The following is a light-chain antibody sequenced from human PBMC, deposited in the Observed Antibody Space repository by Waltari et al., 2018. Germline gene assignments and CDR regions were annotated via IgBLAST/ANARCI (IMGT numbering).Light chain of an antibody. CDR1: QTNYTH. CDR2: DAS. CDR3: QQSYRTPYT. V-gene: IGKV1-39*01. Sequence: DIQLTQSPAALSPAVGDRLTNTFRASQTNYTHLNWYQQKPGHAPDLLIFDASNLPGGVPSRFSGSGSGTDFTLTINSLQPEDIATYYCQQSYRTPYTFGLGTKLQI. J-gene: IGKJ2*01.